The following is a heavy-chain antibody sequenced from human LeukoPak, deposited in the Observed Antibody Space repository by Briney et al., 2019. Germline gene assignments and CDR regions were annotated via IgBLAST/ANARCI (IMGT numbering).Heavy chain of an antibody. CDR2: TYYRSKWYS. Sequence: SQTLSLTCAISGDSVSSNSAAWNWIRQSPSRGLEWLGRTYYRSKWYSDYAVSMKSRITINPDTSKNQFSLQLNSVTPEDTAVYYCAGPRDYGGNQYYFDYWGQGTLVTVSS. D-gene: IGHD4-23*01. CDR3: AGPRDYGGNQYYFDY. V-gene: IGHV6-1*01. CDR1: GDSVSSNSAA. J-gene: IGHJ4*02.